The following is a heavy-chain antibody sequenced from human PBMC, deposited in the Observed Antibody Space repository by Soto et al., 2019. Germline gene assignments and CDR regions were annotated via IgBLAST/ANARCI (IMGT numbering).Heavy chain of an antibody. V-gene: IGHV1-2*02. J-gene: IGHJ4*02. D-gene: IGHD6-19*01. Sequence: QVQLVQSGAEVKKPGASVKVSCKASGYTFTGYYMHWVRQAPGQGLEWMGWINPNSGGTNYAQKFQGRVTMTRDTSISTAYMELSRLRSDDTAVYYCAKESKARIAVAGSPEFDYWGQGTLVTVSS. CDR3: AKESKARIAVAGSPEFDY. CDR2: INPNSGGT. CDR1: GYTFTGYY.